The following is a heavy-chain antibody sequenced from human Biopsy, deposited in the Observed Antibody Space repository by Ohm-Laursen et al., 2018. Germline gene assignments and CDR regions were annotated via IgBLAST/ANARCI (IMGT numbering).Heavy chain of an antibody. CDR2: TYKGGNT. Sequence: PSETLSLTWPVSGASITSYYWSWIRQPAGKGLEWIGHTYKGGNTNHNPSLKSRVSMSVDTSKNQLSLTLRSVTAADTAVYYCARDLPSSYYYAMDVWGQGTTVTVSS. CDR3: ARDLPSSYYYAMDV. CDR1: GASITSYY. J-gene: IGHJ6*02. V-gene: IGHV4-4*07.